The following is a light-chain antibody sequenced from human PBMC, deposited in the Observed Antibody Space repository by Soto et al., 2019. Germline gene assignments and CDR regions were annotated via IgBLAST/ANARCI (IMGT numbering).Light chain of an antibody. CDR3: QKYSSVPV. CDR2: AAS. Sequence: DIQMTQSPTSLSASVGDRVTITCRASQGIRNYVAWYQQIPGKAPKLLIYAASTLQSGVPSRFSGSVSGTDFPLTITGLQPEDVATYSCQKYSSVPVFGPGTKVEIK. J-gene: IGKJ3*01. CDR1: QGIRNY. V-gene: IGKV1-27*01.